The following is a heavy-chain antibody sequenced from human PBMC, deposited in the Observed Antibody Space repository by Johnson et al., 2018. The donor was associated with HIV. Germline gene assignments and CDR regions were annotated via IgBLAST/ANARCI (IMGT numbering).Heavy chain of an antibody. V-gene: IGHV3-30*03. D-gene: IGHD2/OR15-2a*01. Sequence: QVQLVESGGGLVLPGGSLRLSCAASGFTFSNAWMSWVRQVPGKGLEWVAFISYDGSNKYYADSVKGRFTISRDNSKNTLYLQMNSLRAEDTAVYYCAEGNHGIWGQGTMVTVSS. CDR1: GFTFSNAW. J-gene: IGHJ3*02. CDR2: ISYDGSNK. CDR3: AEGNHGI.